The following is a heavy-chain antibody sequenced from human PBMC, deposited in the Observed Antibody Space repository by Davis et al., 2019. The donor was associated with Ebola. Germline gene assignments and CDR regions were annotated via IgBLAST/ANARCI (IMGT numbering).Heavy chain of an antibody. CDR2: ISPYNGNT. CDR1: GATFSSYA. J-gene: IGHJ6*02. V-gene: IGHV1-18*01. CDR3: ARESCTSGVCYNYYYGMDV. D-gene: IGHD2-8*01. Sequence: ASVKVSCKASGATFSSYAISWVRQAPGQGLEWMGWISPYNGNTNYAQKVQGRVTMTTDTSTSTAYMELRSLTSDDTAVYYCARESCTSGVCYNYYYGMDVWGQGTTVTVSS.